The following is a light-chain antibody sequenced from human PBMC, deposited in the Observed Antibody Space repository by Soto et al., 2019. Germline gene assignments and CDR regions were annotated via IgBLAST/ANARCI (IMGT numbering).Light chain of an antibody. J-gene: IGKJ1*01. V-gene: IGKV3-11*01. CDR2: HSS. Sequence: EIVLTQSPATLSLSPGERATLSCRASQSVTNSLAWYQQKPGQAPRLLIYHSSTRATGIPARFSGSGSGTDFTLTISSLEPADFAVYYCQQRRTFGQGTKVEIK. CDR1: QSVTNS. CDR3: QQRRT.